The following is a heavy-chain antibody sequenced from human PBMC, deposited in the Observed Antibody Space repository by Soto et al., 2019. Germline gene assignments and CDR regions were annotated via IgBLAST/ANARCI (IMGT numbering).Heavy chain of an antibody. CDR1: GGTFSSYA. V-gene: IGHV1-69*13. CDR2: IIPIFGTA. Sequence: SVKVSCKASGGTFSSYAISWVRQAPGQGLEWMGGIIPIFGTANYAQKFQGRVTITADESTSTAYMELSSLRSEDTAVYYCARGPRIAARQGYYYYGMDVWGQGTTVTVSS. CDR3: ARGPRIAARQGYYYYGMDV. J-gene: IGHJ6*02. D-gene: IGHD6-6*01.